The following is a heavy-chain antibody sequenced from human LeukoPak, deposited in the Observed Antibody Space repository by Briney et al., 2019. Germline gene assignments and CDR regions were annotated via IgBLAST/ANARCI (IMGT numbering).Heavy chain of an antibody. D-gene: IGHD3-22*01. Sequence: PGGSLRLSCAVSGFTFNYYDMHWVRQAPGKRLEWVSAIRTTGDTHYPDSVKGRFAMFREDAKNSVHLQMNTLRAGDTAVYYCARGVSYYYDNSGHPGWYFDLWGRGTLVTVSS. CDR2: IRTTGDT. CDR3: ARGVSYYYDNSGHPGWYFDL. V-gene: IGHV3-13*01. J-gene: IGHJ2*01. CDR1: GFTFNYYD.